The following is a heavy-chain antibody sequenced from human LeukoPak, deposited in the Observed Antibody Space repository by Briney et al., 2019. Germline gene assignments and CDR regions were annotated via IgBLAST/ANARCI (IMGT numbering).Heavy chain of an antibody. CDR1: GYSISSGYY. CDR3: ARARDGYNYRYFDL. D-gene: IGHD5-24*01. Sequence: SETLSLTCTVSGYSISSGYYWGWIRQPPGKGLEWIGYIYYSGSTNYNPSLKSRVTISVDTSKNHFSLKLTSVTPADTAVYYCARARDGYNYRYFDLWGRGTLVTVSS. V-gene: IGHV4-61*03. CDR2: IYYSGST. J-gene: IGHJ2*01.